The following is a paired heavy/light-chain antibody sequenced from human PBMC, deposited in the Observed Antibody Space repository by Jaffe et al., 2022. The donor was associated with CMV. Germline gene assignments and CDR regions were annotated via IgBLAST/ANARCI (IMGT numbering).Heavy chain of an antibody. CDR3: LRWKAVTGPYFDY. J-gene: IGHJ4*02. CDR2: ISSNGTTI. V-gene: IGHV3-48*03. Sequence: EVQVVESGGGLIQPGGSLRLSCATSGFSFSEFEMNWVRQAPGKGLEWVSYISSNGTTIYYADSVKGRFTVSRDNVNNSLYLQLNSLRAEDTAVYYCLRWKAVTGPYFDYWGQGSLVTVSS. CDR1: GFSFSEFE. D-gene: IGHD2-8*02.
Light chain of an antibody. CDR1: QSISRW. CDR2: KAS. Sequence: DTQMTQSPSTLSAFVGDRVTITCRASQSISRWLAWYQQKPGKAPKLLIYKASNLENGVPSRFSGSGSGTEFTLTISSLQPDDFATYYCQQYNSYSGAFGQGTKVEIK. J-gene: IGKJ1*01. CDR3: QQYNSYSGA. V-gene: IGKV1-5*03.